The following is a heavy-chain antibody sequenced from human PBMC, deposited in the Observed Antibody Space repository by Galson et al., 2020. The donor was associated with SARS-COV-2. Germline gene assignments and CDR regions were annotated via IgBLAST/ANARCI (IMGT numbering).Heavy chain of an antibody. CDR1: GFSLSTSGMC. D-gene: IGHD2-8*01. V-gene: IGHV2-70*01. J-gene: IGHJ6*02. Sequence: SGPTLVKPTQTLTLTCTFSGFSLSTSGMCVSWIRQPPGKALEWLALIDWDDDKYYSPSLKTRLTISKDTSKSQVVLTMTNMDPVDTATYYCARMVSEVGDYYYYGMDVWGQGTTVTVSS. CDR2: IDWDDDK. CDR3: ARMVSEVGDYYYYGMDV.